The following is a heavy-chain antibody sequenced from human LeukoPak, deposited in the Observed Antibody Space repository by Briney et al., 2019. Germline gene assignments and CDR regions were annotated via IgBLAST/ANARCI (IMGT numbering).Heavy chain of an antibody. D-gene: IGHD3-10*01. J-gene: IGHJ4*02. CDR3: AHGSGSSLVAFDY. CDR1: VSTFTVYN. Sequence: ASVKLSFKASVSTFTVYNKHWVRQSPGQGLAWMVWINPNSGCTNYAQKFQGRVTMTRDTSISTAYMELSRLRSDDTAVYYCAHGSGSSLVAFDYWGQGSLVTASS. CDR2: INPNSGCT. V-gene: IGHV1-2*02.